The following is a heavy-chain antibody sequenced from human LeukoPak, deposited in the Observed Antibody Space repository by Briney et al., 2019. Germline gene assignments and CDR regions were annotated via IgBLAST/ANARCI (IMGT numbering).Heavy chain of an antibody. CDR3: ARGGVRGGYYGDYVWFYY. J-gene: IGHJ4*02. Sequence: SETLSLTCTVSGYSISSGYYWGWIRQPPGKGLEWIGEINHSGSTNYNPSLKSRVTISVDTSKNQFSLKLSSVTAADTAVYYCARGGVRGGYYGDYVWFYYWGQGTLVTVSS. CDR2: INHSGST. V-gene: IGHV4-38-2*02. CDR1: GYSISSGYY. D-gene: IGHD4-17*01.